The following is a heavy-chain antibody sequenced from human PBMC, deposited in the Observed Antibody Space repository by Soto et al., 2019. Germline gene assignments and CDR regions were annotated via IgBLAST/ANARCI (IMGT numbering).Heavy chain of an antibody. CDR1: GASTGSHYH. J-gene: IGHJ4*02. D-gene: IGHD6-19*01. Sequence: PSEALSLTCSASGASTGSHYHWTWIRQPPGKGLEWMGYIFNSGTTFYNPSLTSRLSISMDTSGNHFSLELRSVTAADTAVYYCALALGPTPGLDYWGQGTPVTVS. CDR3: ALALGPTPGLDY. CDR2: IFNSGTT. V-gene: IGHV4-31*02.